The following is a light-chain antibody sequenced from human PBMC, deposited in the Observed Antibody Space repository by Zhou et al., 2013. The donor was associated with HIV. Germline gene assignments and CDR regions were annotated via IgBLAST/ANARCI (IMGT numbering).Light chain of an antibody. CDR2: KAS. CDR1: QSIGVW. J-gene: IGKJ4*01. Sequence: DIQMTQSPSSLSASVGDRVTITCRASQSIGVWLAWYQHKPGKAPKLLIYKASVLETGVPSTFSGSGSGTDFTLTISSLQPEDFATYYCQQYNDYALTFGGGTKVEIK. V-gene: IGKV1-5*03. CDR3: QQYNDYALT.